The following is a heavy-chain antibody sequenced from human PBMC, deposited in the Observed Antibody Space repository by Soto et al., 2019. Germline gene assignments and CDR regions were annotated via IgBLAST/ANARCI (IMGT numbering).Heavy chain of an antibody. CDR2: ISFSGDNT. CDR1: GFTFSNHA. J-gene: IGHJ4*02. D-gene: IGHD2-21*01. Sequence: EVHLLESGGGLVQPGGSLRLSCAASGFTFSNHAMSWVRQTPGEGLEWVSGISFSGDNTYYADSVRGRFTVSRDNSKSTLYLQMNSLRAEDTAVYYCAKLFSFFVVNKLPPDADSCDQGALVTGS. CDR3: AKLFSFFVVNKLPPDADS. V-gene: IGHV3-23*01.